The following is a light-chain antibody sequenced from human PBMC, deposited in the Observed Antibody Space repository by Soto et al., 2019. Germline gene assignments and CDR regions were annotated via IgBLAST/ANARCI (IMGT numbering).Light chain of an antibody. CDR1: RGHSSYA. CDR2: LNSDGSH. Sequence: QLVLTQSPSASASLGASVKLTCTLSRGHSSYAIAWHQQQPEKGPRYLMKLNSDGSHSKGDGIPDRFSGSSSGAERYLTISRLQSEDEADYYCQTWGTGIHVFGGGTQLTVL. J-gene: IGLJ7*01. V-gene: IGLV4-69*01. CDR3: QTWGTGIHV.